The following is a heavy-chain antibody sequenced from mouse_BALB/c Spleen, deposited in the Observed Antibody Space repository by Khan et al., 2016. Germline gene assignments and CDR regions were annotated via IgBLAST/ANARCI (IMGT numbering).Heavy chain of an antibody. CDR1: GFNIKDTY. CDR3: ARGGYYVWFAY. J-gene: IGHJ3*01. Sequence: EVQLQESGAELVKPGASVKLSCTASGFNIKDTYMHWVKQRPEQGLEWIGRIDPANGNTKYDPKFQGKATITADTSSNTAYLQLSSLTSEDTAVYYCARGGYYVWFAYWGQGTLVTVSA. V-gene: IGHV14-3*02. D-gene: IGHD2-3*01. CDR2: IDPANGNT.